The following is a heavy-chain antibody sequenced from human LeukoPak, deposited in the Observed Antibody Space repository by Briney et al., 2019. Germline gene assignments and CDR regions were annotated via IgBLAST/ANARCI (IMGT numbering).Heavy chain of an antibody. Sequence: SETLSLTCTVSGGSISSGDYYWSWIRQPPGKGLEWIGHIYYSGSTYYNPSLKSRVTISVDTSKNQFSLKLSSVTAADTAVYYCARDTYYYDSSGYCGAFDIWGQGTMVTVPS. CDR3: ARDTYYYDSSGYCGAFDI. CDR1: GGSISSGDYY. V-gene: IGHV4-30-4*01. J-gene: IGHJ3*02. CDR2: IYYSGST. D-gene: IGHD3-22*01.